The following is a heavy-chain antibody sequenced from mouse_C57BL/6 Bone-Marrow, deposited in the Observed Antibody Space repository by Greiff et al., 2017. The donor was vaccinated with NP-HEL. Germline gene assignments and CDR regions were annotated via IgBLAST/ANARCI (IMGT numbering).Heavy chain of an antibody. Sequence: EVKVVESGGGLVKPGGSLKLSCAASGFTFSDYGMHWVRQAPEKGLEWVAYISSGSSTIYYADTVKGRFTISRDNAKNTLCLQMTSVRSDDTAMYYYSSDGQYTFAYWGQGTLVTVSA. CDR2: ISSGSSTI. D-gene: IGHD2-3*01. CDR3: SSDGQYTFAY. CDR1: GFTFSDYG. V-gene: IGHV5-17*01. J-gene: IGHJ3*01.